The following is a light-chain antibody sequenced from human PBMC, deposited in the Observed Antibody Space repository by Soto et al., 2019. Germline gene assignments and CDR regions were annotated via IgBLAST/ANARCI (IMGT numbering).Light chain of an antibody. V-gene: IGKV1-39*01. J-gene: IGKJ5*01. CDR3: QQSYSNVIS. CDR2: SVS. CDR1: QSITNF. Sequence: IQMTQFPSSLSAFVGDRVTITCRASQSITNFLNWYQQRPGKAPKLLISSVSTLQSGVPSRFSGSGSGTDFTLTITSLQREDFATYYCQQSYSNVISFGQGTRLEIK.